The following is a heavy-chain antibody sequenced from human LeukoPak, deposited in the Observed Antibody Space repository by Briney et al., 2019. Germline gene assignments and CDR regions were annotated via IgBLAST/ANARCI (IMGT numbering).Heavy chain of an antibody. CDR1: GGTFSSYA. D-gene: IGHD3-22*01. CDR3: ARADDSSGYGAKY. J-gene: IGHJ4*02. V-gene: IGHV1-69*04. Sequence: SVKVSCKASGGTFSSYAISWVRQAPGQGLEWMGRIIPILGIANYAQKFQGRVTITADKSTSTAYMELSSLRSEDTAVYYCARADDSSGYGAKYWGQGTLVTVSS. CDR2: IIPILGIA.